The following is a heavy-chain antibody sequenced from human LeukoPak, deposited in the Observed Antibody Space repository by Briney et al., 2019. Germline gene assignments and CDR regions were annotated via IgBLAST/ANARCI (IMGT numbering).Heavy chain of an antibody. CDR1: GFTFSRNA. Sequence: GGSLRLSCAASGFTFSRNAMTWVRQAPGKGLEWVSGITGSGGSTYYADSVKGRFTVSRDNSKNTLYLQMNSLRAEDTAVYYCAKGSQMAVDYWGQGTLVTVSS. D-gene: IGHD5-24*01. J-gene: IGHJ4*02. CDR3: AKGSQMAVDY. V-gene: IGHV3-23*01. CDR2: ITGSGGST.